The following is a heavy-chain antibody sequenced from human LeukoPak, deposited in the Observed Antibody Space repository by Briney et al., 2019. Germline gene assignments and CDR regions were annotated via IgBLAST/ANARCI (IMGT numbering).Heavy chain of an antibody. CDR1: GFTFSSYA. CDR3: ARASFCGGDCYSFDY. Sequence: QAGGSLRLSCAASGFTFSSYAMHWVRQAPGKGLEWVAVISYDGSNKYYADSVKGRFTISRDNSKNTLYLQMNSLRAEDTAVYYCARASFCGGDCYSFDYWGQGTLVTVSS. CDR2: ISYDGSNK. D-gene: IGHD2-21*01. V-gene: IGHV3-30-3*01. J-gene: IGHJ4*02.